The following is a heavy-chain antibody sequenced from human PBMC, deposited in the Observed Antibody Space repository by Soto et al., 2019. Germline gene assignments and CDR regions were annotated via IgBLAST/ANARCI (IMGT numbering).Heavy chain of an antibody. Sequence: QVQLVQSGAEVKKPGASVKVSCKASGYTFTSYDINWVRQATGQGLEWMGWMNPNGGNTGYAQKFQGRVTMTRNTSISTAYMELSSLRSEDTAVYYCARGGRATYYYDSSGPQGYWGQGTLVTVSS. D-gene: IGHD3-22*01. CDR2: MNPNGGNT. J-gene: IGHJ4*02. CDR1: GYTFTSYD. CDR3: ARGGRATYYYDSSGPQGY. V-gene: IGHV1-8*01.